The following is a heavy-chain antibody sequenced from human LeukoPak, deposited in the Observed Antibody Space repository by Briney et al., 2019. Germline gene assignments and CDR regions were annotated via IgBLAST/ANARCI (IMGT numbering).Heavy chain of an antibody. D-gene: IGHD2-15*01. CDR2: ISYGGSNK. Sequence: GGSLRLSCAASGFTFSSYAMHWVRQAPGKGLEWVAVISYGGSNKYYADSVKGRFTISRDNSKNTLYLQMNSLRAEDTAVYYCARGRGYCSGGSCRDYYFDYWGQGTLVTVSS. V-gene: IGHV3-30-3*01. J-gene: IGHJ4*02. CDR1: GFTFSSYA. CDR3: ARGRGYCSGGSCRDYYFDY.